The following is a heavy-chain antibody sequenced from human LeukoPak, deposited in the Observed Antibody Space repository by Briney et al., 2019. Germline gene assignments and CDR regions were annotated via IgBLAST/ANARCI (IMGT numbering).Heavy chain of an antibody. CDR1: GCPFTSYD. D-gene: IGHD6-19*01. J-gene: IGHJ6*03. CDR3: ARGLLQWLVYYYYYMDV. CDR2: INPNSGNT. V-gene: IGHV1-8*01. Sequence: PGASVKFSCKASGCPFTSYDINWVRQATGQGLEWMGWINPNSGNTGYAQKFQGRVTMTRNTSISTAYMELSSLRSEDTAVYYCARGLLQWLVYYYYYMDVWGKGTTVTVSS.